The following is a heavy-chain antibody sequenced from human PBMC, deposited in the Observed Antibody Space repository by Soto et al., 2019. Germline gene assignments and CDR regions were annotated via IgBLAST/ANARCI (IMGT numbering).Heavy chain of an antibody. D-gene: IGHD3-9*01. CDR1: GGSISSSSYY. Sequence: QLQLQESGPGLVKPSETLSLTCTVSGGSISSSSYYWGWIRQPPGKGLEWIGSIYYSGSTYYNPSLTSRVTISVDTSRNQFSLKLSSVTAADTAVYYCARNYYDILTGFDYWGQGTLVTVSS. J-gene: IGHJ4*02. CDR3: ARNYYDILTGFDY. V-gene: IGHV4-39*01. CDR2: IYYSGST.